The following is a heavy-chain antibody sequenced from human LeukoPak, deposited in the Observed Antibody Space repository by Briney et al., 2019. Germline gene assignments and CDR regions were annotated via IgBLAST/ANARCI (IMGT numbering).Heavy chain of an antibody. J-gene: IGHJ4*02. CDR1: GFTFSSYS. CDR2: ISSSGSTI. CDR3: AKGRDYYGSGTYDY. D-gene: IGHD3-10*01. Sequence: GGSLRLSCAASGFTFSSYSMNWVRQAPGKGLEWVSYISSSGSTIYYADSVKGRFTISRDNAKNSLYLQMNSLRDEDTAVYYCAKGRDYYGSGTYDYWGQGTLVTVSS. V-gene: IGHV3-48*02.